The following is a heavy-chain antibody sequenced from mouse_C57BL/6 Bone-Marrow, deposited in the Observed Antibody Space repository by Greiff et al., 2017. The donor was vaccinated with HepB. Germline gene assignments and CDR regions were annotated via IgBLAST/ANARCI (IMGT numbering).Heavy chain of an antibody. CDR2: ISSGGDYI. CDR3: TRGPPFDGSSYVGYFDV. J-gene: IGHJ1*03. V-gene: IGHV5-9-1*02. Sequence: EVMLVESGEGLVKPGGSLKLSCAASGFTFSSYAMSWVRQTPEKRLEWVAYISSGGDYIYYADTVKGRFTISRDNARNTLYLQMSSLKSEDTAMYYCTRGPPFDGSSYVGYFDVWGTGTTVTVSS. D-gene: IGHD1-1*01. CDR1: GFTFSSYA.